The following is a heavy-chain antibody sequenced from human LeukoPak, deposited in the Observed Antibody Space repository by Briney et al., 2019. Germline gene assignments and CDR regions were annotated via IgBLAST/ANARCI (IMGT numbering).Heavy chain of an antibody. Sequence: GASVKVSCKASGYTFTGYYMHWVRQAPGQGLEWMGGIIPIFGTANYAQKFQGRVTITTDESTSTAYMELSSLRSEDTAVYYCARSYYDILTGYSHNWFDPWGQGTLVTVSS. J-gene: IGHJ5*02. CDR2: IIPIFGTA. CDR3: ARSYYDILTGYSHNWFDP. D-gene: IGHD3-9*01. CDR1: GYTFTGYY. V-gene: IGHV1-69*05.